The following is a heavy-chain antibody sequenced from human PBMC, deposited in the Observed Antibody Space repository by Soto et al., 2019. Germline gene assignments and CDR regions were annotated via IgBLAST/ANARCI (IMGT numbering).Heavy chain of an antibody. D-gene: IGHD3-10*01. J-gene: IGHJ6*02. Sequence: ASLKVSCKASGYTFTSYDINWVRQATGQGLEWMGWMNPNSGNTGYAQKFQGRVTMTRNTSISTAYMELSSLRSEDTAVYYCAREGSSFGSGRYYAYYYHGMDVWGQVTTVTVS. CDR3: AREGSSFGSGRYYAYYYHGMDV. CDR2: MNPNSGNT. CDR1: GYTFTSYD. V-gene: IGHV1-8*01.